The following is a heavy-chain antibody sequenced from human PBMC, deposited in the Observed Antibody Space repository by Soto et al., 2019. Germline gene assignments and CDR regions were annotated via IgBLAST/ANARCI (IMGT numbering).Heavy chain of an antibody. J-gene: IGHJ6*02. CDR1: GYSFTSYW. D-gene: IGHD6-6*01. Sequence: GESLKISCKGSGYSFTSYWISWVRQMPGKGLEWMGRIDPSDSYTNYSASFQGHVTISADKSISTAYLQWSSLKASDTAMYYCARHRAARPKGYYYGMDVWGQGTTVTVSS. V-gene: IGHV5-10-1*01. CDR2: IDPSDSYT. CDR3: ARHRAARPKGYYYGMDV.